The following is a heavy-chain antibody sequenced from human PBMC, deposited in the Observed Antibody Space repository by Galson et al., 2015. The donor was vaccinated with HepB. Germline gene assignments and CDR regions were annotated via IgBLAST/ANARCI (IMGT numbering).Heavy chain of an antibody. CDR1: GFTVTSYA. V-gene: IGHV3-30*18. Sequence: SLRLSCAVSGFTVTSYAMHWVRQAPGKGLEWVAVISSDGSNKYYANSVKGRFTISRDNSRNTLYLQMNSLRAEDTAVYYCAKGVGWFREVFLDYWGQGTLVTVSS. J-gene: IGHJ4*02. CDR2: ISSDGSNK. D-gene: IGHD3-10*01. CDR3: AKGVGWFREVFLDY.